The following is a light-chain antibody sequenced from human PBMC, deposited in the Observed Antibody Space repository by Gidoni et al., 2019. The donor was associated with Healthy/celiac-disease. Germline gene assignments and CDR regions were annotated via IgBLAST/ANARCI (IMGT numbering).Light chain of an antibody. Sequence: IHINKSPTSLSASVGDRVTITCRSSPCIRNDLGWYQQKPGKAPKRLIYAASSLQIGVPSRFSGSGSGTEFTITISSLQAEDFATYYCIQHNSYLWTFXQXTKVEIK. CDR2: AAS. CDR1: PCIRND. CDR3: IQHNSYLWT. J-gene: IGKJ1*01. V-gene: IGKV1-17*01.